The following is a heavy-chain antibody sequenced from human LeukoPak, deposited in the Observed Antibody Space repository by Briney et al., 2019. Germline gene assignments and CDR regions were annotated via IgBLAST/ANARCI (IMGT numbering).Heavy chain of an antibody. V-gene: IGHV4-59*01. CDR1: GGAIGTFY. J-gene: IGHJ6*02. CDR2: IYYTGST. CDR3: VREQRSYDFSSSFYVAHGMDV. D-gene: IGHD3-3*01. Sequence: SETLSLTCTVSGGAIGTFYWSWIRRPPGKGLEWIGYIYYTGSTNYNPSLKSRVTISVDTSKNQVSLRLTSVTAADTAVYYCVREQRSYDFSSSFYVAHGMDVWGQGTTVIVSS.